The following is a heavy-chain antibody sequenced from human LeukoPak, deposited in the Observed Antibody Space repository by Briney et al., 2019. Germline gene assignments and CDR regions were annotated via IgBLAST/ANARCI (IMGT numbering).Heavy chain of an antibody. J-gene: IGHJ4*02. D-gene: IGHD4-17*01. V-gene: IGHV3-74*01. Sequence: GGSLRLSCAASGFTFSSYWMHWVRQAPGKGLVWVSRINSDGSSTSYADSVKGRFTISRDNSKNTLYLQMNSLRAEDTAVYYCAKPARKTTVKYYFDYWGQGTLVTVSS. CDR1: GFTFSSYW. CDR3: AKPARKTTVKYYFDY. CDR2: INSDGSST.